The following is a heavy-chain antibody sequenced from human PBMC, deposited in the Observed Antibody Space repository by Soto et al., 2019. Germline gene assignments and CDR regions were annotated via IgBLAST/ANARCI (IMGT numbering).Heavy chain of an antibody. CDR2: INAGNGNT. D-gene: IGHD3-16*01. Sequence: QVQLVQSGAEVKKPGASVKVSCKASGYTFTSYAMHWVRQAPGQRLEWMGWINAGNGNTKYSQKFQGRVTITRDTYASTAYMELSSLRSEDTAVYYCASEIDYWGTRAFDIWGQGTMVTVSS. J-gene: IGHJ3*02. CDR3: ASEIDYWGTRAFDI. CDR1: GYTFTSYA. V-gene: IGHV1-3*01.